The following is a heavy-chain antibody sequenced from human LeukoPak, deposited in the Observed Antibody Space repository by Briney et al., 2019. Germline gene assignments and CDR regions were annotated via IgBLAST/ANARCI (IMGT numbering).Heavy chain of an antibody. CDR3: AKSGGYCTDGICYHFDY. J-gene: IGHJ4*02. D-gene: IGHD2-8*01. CDR1: GFAFNTFG. V-gene: IGHV3-30*18. CDR2: ISSDGSKE. Sequence: GGSLRLSCAASGFAFNTFGIHWVRQAPGKGLEWVAVISSDGSKEYYGDSVKGRFTISRDNSKNILYLQMNSLRAEDSAVYYCAKSGGYCTDGICYHFDYWGQGTLVTVSS.